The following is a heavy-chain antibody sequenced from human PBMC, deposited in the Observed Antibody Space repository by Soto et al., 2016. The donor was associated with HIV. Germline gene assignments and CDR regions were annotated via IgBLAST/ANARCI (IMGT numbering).Heavy chain of an antibody. J-gene: IGHJ4*02. CDR2: INHSGST. Sequence: QVQLQQWGAGLLKPSETLSLTCAVYGGSFSGYYWSWIRQSPGKGLQWIGEINHSGSTKYNPSLKSRVTISVDTSKNQFSLKLTSVTAADTAVYYCAREGDFLYYFDYWGREPWSPSRQ. V-gene: IGHV4-34*01. D-gene: IGHD3-16*01. CDR3: AREGDFLYYFDY. CDR1: GGSFSGYY.